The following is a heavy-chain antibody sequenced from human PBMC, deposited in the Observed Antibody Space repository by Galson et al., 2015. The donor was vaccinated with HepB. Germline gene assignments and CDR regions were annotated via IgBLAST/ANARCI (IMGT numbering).Heavy chain of an antibody. CDR3: AREHSVIGMYYMDV. CDR2: IMPIFGTA. V-gene: IGHV1-69*13. D-gene: IGHD2/OR15-2a*01. J-gene: IGHJ6*04. Sequence: SVKVSCKASGGTFSAYSISWVRQAPGQGLEWMGGIMPIFGTAKYAQKFQGRVTLTADESTSTAHMDLSSLRSDDTAVYYCAREHSVIGMYYMDVWGNGTTVIVSS. CDR1: GGTFSAYS.